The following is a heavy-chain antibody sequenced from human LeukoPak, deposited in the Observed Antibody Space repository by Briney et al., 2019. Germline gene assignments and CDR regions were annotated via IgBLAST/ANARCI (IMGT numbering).Heavy chain of an antibody. CDR1: GYTFTGYY. CDR2: INPNSGGT. J-gene: IGHJ4*02. D-gene: IGHD2-21*01. V-gene: IGHV1-2*02. Sequence: ASVKVSCKASGYTFTGYYLHWVRQAPGQGLEWMGWINPNSGGTNYAQEFQGRVTMTSDTSISTAYMELSRLQSDDPAVSYCAGALLGWGGGDYWGQGTVVTVSS. CDR3: AGALLGWGGGDY.